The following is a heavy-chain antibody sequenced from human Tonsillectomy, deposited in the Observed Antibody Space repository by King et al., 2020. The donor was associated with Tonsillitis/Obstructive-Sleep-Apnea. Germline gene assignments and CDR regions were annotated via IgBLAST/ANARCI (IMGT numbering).Heavy chain of an antibody. Sequence: VQLVESGGNLVQPGRSLRLSCAASGFTFTSYAMSWVRQAPGKGLEWVSAISGSGGSTYYADPVKGRFTISRDNSKNTLYLQMNSLRAEDTAVYYCAKDYGSGSYLTKNFGYWGQGTLVTVSS. V-gene: IGHV3-23*04. CDR1: GFTFTSYA. J-gene: IGHJ4*02. CDR3: AKDYGSGSYLTKNFGY. D-gene: IGHD3-10*01. CDR2: ISGSGGST.